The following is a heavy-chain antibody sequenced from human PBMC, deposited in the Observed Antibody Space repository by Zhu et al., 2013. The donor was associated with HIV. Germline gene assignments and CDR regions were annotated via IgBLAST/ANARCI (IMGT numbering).Heavy chain of an antibody. CDR3: ARGGGIAVAGTSGVWFDP. D-gene: IGHD6-19*01. CDR2: INAGNGHT. CDR1: GYTFTSYA. J-gene: IGHJ5*02. Sequence: QVQLAQSGAEVKKPGASVKLSCKASGYTFTSYAIHWVRQAPGQRPEWMGWINAGNGHTKYSQKFQRRVTITRDTSASTAYMEMSSLRSEDTALYYCARGGGIAVAGTSGVWFDPWGQGTLVTVSS. V-gene: IGHV1-3*01.